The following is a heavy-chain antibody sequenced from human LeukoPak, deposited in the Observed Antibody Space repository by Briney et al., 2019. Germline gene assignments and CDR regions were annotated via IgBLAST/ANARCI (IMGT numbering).Heavy chain of an antibody. V-gene: IGHV3-64D*09. CDR1: GFTFSDYA. CDR3: VKGLYSSSKNWFDP. Sequence: GGSLRLSCSGSGFTFSDYAMHWVRHAPGKGLEYVSSISSTGGNTYYADSVKGRFTISRDNSKNTLYLQMSSLRAEDTAVYYCVKGLYSSSKNWFDPWGQGTLVTVSS. CDR2: ISSTGGNT. J-gene: IGHJ5*02. D-gene: IGHD6-6*01.